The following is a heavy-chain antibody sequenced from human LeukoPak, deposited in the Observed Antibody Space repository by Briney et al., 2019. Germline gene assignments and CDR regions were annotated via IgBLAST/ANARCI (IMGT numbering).Heavy chain of an antibody. V-gene: IGHV4-59*01. CDR2: IYYSGST. CDR3: ARTPGIAVAGTGVFDY. D-gene: IGHD6-19*01. J-gene: IGHJ4*02. CDR1: GGSISGYY. Sequence: PSETLSLTCTVSGGSISGYYWSWIRQPPGKGLEWIGYIYYSGSTNYNPSLKSRVTISVDTSKNQFSLKLSSVAAADTAVYYCARTPGIAVAGTGVFDYWGQGTLVTVSS.